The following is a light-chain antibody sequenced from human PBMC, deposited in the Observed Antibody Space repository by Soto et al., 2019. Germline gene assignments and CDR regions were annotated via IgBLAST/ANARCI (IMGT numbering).Light chain of an antibody. CDR3: QSYDSSLSRRWV. Sequence: QAVVTQPPSVSGAPGQRVTISCTGRSSNIGAGYPVHWYQQLPGTAPKLLVAGNRPSGVPDRFSVSKSGASASLAITGLQAEDEADYYCQSYDSSLSRRWVFGGGTKLTVL. CDR1: SSNIGAGYP. J-gene: IGLJ3*02. CDR2: G. V-gene: IGLV1-40*03.